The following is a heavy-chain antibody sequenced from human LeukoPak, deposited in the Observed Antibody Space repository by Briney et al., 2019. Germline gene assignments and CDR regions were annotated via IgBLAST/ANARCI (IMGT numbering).Heavy chain of an antibody. V-gene: IGHV3-21*01. D-gene: IGHD3-10*01. CDR1: GFTFSSYS. Sequence: GGSLRLSCAASGFTFSSYSMNWVRQAPGKGLEWVSSISSSSSYIYYADSVKGRFTISRDNAKNSLYLQMNSLRAEDTAVYYCARVTMVREGEDAFDIWGQGTMVTVSS. J-gene: IGHJ3*02. CDR3: ARVTMVREGEDAFDI. CDR2: ISSSSSYI.